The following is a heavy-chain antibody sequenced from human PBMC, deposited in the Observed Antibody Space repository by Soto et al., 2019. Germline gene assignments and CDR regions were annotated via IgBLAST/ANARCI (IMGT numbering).Heavy chain of an antibody. CDR1: GFTFSSCA. V-gene: IGHV3-30*04. Sequence: QVQLVESGGGVVQPGRSLRLSCAASGFTFSSCAMDWVRQAPGKGLEWVAVISYDGRNEYFADSVKGRFTISRDNSKNTLYLQMNSLRNEYTAVYYCAKEGGPGTFDYWGQGTLVTVSS. CDR3: AKEGGPGTFDY. J-gene: IGHJ4*02. CDR2: ISYDGRNE.